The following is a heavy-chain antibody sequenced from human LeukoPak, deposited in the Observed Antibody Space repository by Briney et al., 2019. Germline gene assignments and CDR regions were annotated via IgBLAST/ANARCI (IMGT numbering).Heavy chain of an antibody. V-gene: IGHV4-59*08. CDR2: IYYSGST. CDR3: ARQVDYGDAFDI. CDR1: GGSISSYY. D-gene: IGHD4-17*01. J-gene: IGHJ3*02. Sequence: SETLSLTRTVSGGSISSYYWSWIRQPPGKGLEWLGYIYYSGSTNYNPSLKSRVTISVDTSKNQFSLKLSSVTAADTAVYYCARQVDYGDAFDIWGQGTMVTVSS.